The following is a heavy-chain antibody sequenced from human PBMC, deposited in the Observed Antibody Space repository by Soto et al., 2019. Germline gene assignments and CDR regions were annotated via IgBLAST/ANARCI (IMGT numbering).Heavy chain of an antibody. CDR3: AREGIGPTKGAGPIDY. J-gene: IGHJ4*02. V-gene: IGHV4-31*03. Sequence: QMQLQESGPGLVKPSQTLSLTCTVSGGSISSGGYYWSWIRQHPGKGLEWIGYIYYSGSTYYNPSLKSRVTISVDTSKNQFSLKLSSVTAADTAVYYCAREGIGPTKGAGPIDYWGQGTLVTVSS. CDR2: IYYSGST. D-gene: IGHD3-16*01. CDR1: GGSISSGGYY.